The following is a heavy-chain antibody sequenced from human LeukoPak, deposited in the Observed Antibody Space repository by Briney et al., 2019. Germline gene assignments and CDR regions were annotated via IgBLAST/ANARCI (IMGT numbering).Heavy chain of an antibody. CDR2: IYYSGST. V-gene: IGHV4-59*01. CDR1: GGSISSYY. CDR3: ARHAAGLNWYFDL. J-gene: IGHJ2*01. Sequence: SETLSLTCTVSGGSISSYYWSWIRQPPGKGLEWIGYIYYSGSTNYNPSLKSRVTISVDTSKNQFSLKLSSVTAADTAVYYCARHAAGLNWYFDLWGRGTLVTVFS. D-gene: IGHD6-13*01.